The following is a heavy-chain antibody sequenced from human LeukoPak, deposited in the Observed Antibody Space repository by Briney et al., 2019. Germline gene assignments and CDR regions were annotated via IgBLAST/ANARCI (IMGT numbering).Heavy chain of an antibody. V-gene: IGHV3-7*01. J-gene: IGHJ4*02. CDR2: IKQDESDI. CDR1: GFSFSTYW. Sequence: GGSLRLSCAASGFSFSTYWMSWVRQAPGKGLEWVANIKQDESDIYYVDSVKGRFIISRDNAKNSLYLQMSSLRAEDTAVYYCTRGGRLHPQSPYWGQGTLVTVSS. D-gene: IGHD3-16*01. CDR3: TRGGRLHPQSPY.